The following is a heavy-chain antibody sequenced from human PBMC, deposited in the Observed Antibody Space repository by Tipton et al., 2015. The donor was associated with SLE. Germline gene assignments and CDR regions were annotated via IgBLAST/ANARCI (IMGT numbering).Heavy chain of an antibody. Sequence: QLVQSGAEMKKPGASVKVSCKASGYTFSSYGISWVRQAPGQGLEWMGRISGHNGNTDYIQKFQGRVTMTTDTSTSTAYLELRSLRPDDTAVYFCARGAPGGSYWGQGTLVTVSS. D-gene: IGHD2-15*01. V-gene: IGHV1-18*01. CDR3: ARGAPGGSY. J-gene: IGHJ4*02. CDR1: GYTFSSYG. CDR2: ISGHNGNT.